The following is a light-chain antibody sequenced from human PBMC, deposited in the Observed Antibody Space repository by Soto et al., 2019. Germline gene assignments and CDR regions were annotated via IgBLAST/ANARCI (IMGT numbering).Light chain of an antibody. J-gene: IGLJ2*01. CDR1: SSDIGHYDY. V-gene: IGLV2-8*01. CDR3: SSYGGSNNLV. CDR2: EVS. Sequence: QSALTQPPSASGSPGQSVTISCTGTSSDIGHYDYVSWYQHQPGKAPKLMIYEVSKRPSGVPDRFSGSKFGYTASLTVSGPQVEDEADYYCSSYGGSNNLVFGGGTKLTVL.